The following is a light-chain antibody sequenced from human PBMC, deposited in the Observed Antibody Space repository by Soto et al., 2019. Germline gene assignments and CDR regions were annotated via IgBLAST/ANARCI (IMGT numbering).Light chain of an antibody. Sequence: EIVLTQSPGTLSLSPGERATLSCRASQSVSSSYLAWYQQKPGQAPRLLIYGASSRATGITDRFIGSGSGTAFTLTISRLEPEDFAVYYCQQYGSSPGTFGQVTKVEIK. V-gene: IGKV3-20*01. CDR3: QQYGSSPGT. J-gene: IGKJ1*01. CDR1: QSVSSSY. CDR2: GAS.